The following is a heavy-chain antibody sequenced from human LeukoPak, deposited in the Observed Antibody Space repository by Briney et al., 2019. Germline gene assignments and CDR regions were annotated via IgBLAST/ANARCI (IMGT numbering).Heavy chain of an antibody. CDR3: ARQQDYYDSSGHLIRAFDI. Sequence: GESLKISCKGSGYSFTSYWIGWVRQMPGKGLEWMGVVYPGGSDARYSPSFQGQVTISADKSITTAYVQWSSLKASDTAMYYCARQQDYYDSSGHLIRAFDIWGQGTMVTVSS. V-gene: IGHV5-51*01. D-gene: IGHD3-22*01. CDR2: VYPGGSDA. CDR1: GYSFTSYW. J-gene: IGHJ3*02.